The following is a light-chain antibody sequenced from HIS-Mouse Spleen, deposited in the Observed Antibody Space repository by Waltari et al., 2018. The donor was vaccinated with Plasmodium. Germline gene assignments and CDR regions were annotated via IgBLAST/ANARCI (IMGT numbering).Light chain of an antibody. CDR3: MQALQTPPT. CDR2: LGS. J-gene: IGKJ2*01. CDR1: QSLLHSNGYNY. V-gene: IGKV2-28*01. Sequence: DIVMTHSPLSLPVTPGEPASISCRPSQSLLHSNGYNYSDWYLQKPGQSPQLLIYLGSNRASGVPDRFSGSGSGTDFTLKISRVEAEDVGVYYCMQALQTPPTFGQGTKLEIK.